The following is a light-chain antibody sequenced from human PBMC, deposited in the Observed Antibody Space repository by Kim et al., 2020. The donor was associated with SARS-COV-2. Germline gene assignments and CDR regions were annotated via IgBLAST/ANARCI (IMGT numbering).Light chain of an antibody. CDR1: QGISRS. Sequence: DIQLTQSPSFLSASVGDRVTITCRASQGISRSLAWYQQKPGKAPELLIYDASTLQRGVPSRFSGSGSGTEFTLTITALQPEDFATYYCQQHNAYPPTFGGGTKVDIK. V-gene: IGKV1-9*01. J-gene: IGKJ4*01. CDR2: DAS. CDR3: QQHNAYPPT.